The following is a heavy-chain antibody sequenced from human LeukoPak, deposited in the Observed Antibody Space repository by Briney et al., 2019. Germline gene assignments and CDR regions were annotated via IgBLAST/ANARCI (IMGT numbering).Heavy chain of an antibody. V-gene: IGHV3-23*01. CDR1: GFSFSNCA. CDR2: GNAGC. D-gene: IGHD1-1*01. Sequence: PGGSLRLSCAASGFSFSNCAMSWVRQAPRKGLEWESGGNAGCDPGKGQILTSRDNSQNTLYLQMNNLSGEDTAVYYCAKGRHQGGTAIGPLDYWGQGTLVTVSS. CDR3: AKGRHQGGTAIGPLDY. J-gene: IGHJ4*02.